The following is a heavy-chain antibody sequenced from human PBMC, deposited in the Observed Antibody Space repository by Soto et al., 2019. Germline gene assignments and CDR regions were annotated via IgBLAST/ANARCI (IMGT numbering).Heavy chain of an antibody. J-gene: IGHJ4*01. CDR1: GGSISSYY. CDR2: IYHSGST. CDR3: ARHDGFSSGWVFDY. D-gene: IGHD6-19*01. Sequence: ASETLSLTCTVSGGSISSYYWSWIRQPPGKGLEWIGYIYHSGSTNYNPSLKSRVTISVDTSNNQLSLKLRSVTAADTAIYYCARHDGFSSGWVFDYWGHGTLVTVSS. V-gene: IGHV4-59*08.